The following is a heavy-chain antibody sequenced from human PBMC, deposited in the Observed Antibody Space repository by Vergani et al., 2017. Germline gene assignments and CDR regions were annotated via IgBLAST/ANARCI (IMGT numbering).Heavy chain of an antibody. D-gene: IGHD3-3*01. CDR3: AIGLQREWLFNYYYYYMDV. J-gene: IGHJ6*03. CDR1: GGSISSHY. CDR2: IYYSGST. Sequence: QVQLQESGPGLVKPSETLSLTCTVSGGSISSHYWSWTRQPPGKGLEWIGYIYYSGSTNYNPSLKSRVTISVDTSKNQFSLKLSSVTAADTAVYYCAIGLQREWLFNYYYYYMDVWGKGTTVTVSS. V-gene: IGHV4-59*11.